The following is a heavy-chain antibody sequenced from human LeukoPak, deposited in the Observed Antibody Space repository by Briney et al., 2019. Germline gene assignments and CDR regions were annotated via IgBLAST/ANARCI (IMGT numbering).Heavy chain of an antibody. D-gene: IGHD2-2*01. CDR1: GFTFSSYS. Sequence: GGSLRLSCAASGFTFSSYSMNWARRAPGKGLEWVSYISGTSSSIHYADSVKGRFTISRDNAKNSLYLQMNSLRDEDTAVYYCARDSADCTRTSCYAFDIWGQGTTVTVSS. J-gene: IGHJ3*02. CDR2: ISGTSSSI. CDR3: ARDSADCTRTSCYAFDI. V-gene: IGHV3-48*02.